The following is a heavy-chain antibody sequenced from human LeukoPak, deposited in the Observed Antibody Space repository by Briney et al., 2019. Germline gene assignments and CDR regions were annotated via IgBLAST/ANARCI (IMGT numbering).Heavy chain of an antibody. CDR3: AREGEWTFYFDY. Sequence: SETLSLTCTVSGGSISSNSYYWGWIRPPPGQGLEWIGSTNYSGSTYYTPSLKSGVTISVDTSKNQFSLKLSSVTAPDTAVYYCAREGEWTFYFDYWGQGTLVTVSS. J-gene: IGHJ4*02. V-gene: IGHV4-39*02. CDR2: TNYSGST. D-gene: IGHD3-3*01. CDR1: GGSISSNSYY.